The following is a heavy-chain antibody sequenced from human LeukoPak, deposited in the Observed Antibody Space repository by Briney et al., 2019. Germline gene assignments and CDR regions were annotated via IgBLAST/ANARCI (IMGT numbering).Heavy chain of an antibody. CDR3: AKTSLSDPSGHYYYMDV. J-gene: IGHJ6*03. Sequence: GETLRLSCAASGFTFSRYWMSWLRQAPGKGLEWVANINEDGSEKYYVDSVKGRFSISRDNAKNSLYLQMNSLRAEDTALYYCAKTSLSDPSGHYYYMDVWGKGTTVTVSS. D-gene: IGHD3-3*01. CDR1: GFTFSRYW. CDR2: INEDGSEK. V-gene: IGHV3-7*01.